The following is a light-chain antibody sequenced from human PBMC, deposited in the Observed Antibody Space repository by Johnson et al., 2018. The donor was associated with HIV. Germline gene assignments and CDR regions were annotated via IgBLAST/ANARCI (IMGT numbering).Light chain of an antibody. Sequence: QSVLTQPPSVSAAPGQKVTISCSGTSSNVGNNYVSWYQQLPGAAPKLLIYKDDKRPSGIPDRFSGSKSGTSATLSITGLQIGDEADYYCGIWQTSLSTGGVFGAGTKVTVL. J-gene: IGLJ1*01. V-gene: IGLV1-51*02. CDR1: SSNVGNNY. CDR3: GIWQTSLSTGGV. CDR2: KDD.